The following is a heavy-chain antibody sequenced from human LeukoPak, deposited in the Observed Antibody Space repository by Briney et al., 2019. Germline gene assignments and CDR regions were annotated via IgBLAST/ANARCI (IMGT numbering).Heavy chain of an antibody. J-gene: IGHJ4*02. CDR3: AKDWLRRLRFLEWANDY. D-gene: IGHD3-3*01. Sequence: PGGSLRLSCAASGFTFSSYGMHWVRQAPGKGLEWVAFIRYDGSNKYYADSVKGRFTISRDNSKNTLYLQMNSLRAEDTAVYYCAKDWLRRLRFLEWANDYWGQGTLVTVSS. CDR1: GFTFSSYG. V-gene: IGHV3-30*02. CDR2: IRYDGSNK.